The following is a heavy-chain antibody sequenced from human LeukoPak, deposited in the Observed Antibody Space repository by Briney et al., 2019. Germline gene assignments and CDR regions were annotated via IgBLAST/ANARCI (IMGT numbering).Heavy chain of an antibody. CDR3: ARDGGGSTGRFDP. Sequence: SETLSLTCSVSGGSIITTSYYWGWIRQPPGKGLEWIGSINYSGRTYYNPSLKSRVTISVDTSKNHFSLKLNSVTAADTAVFYCARDGGGSTGRFDPWGQGTLVTVSS. V-gene: IGHV4-39*07. CDR2: INYSGRT. J-gene: IGHJ5*02. D-gene: IGHD1-26*01. CDR1: GGSIITTSYY.